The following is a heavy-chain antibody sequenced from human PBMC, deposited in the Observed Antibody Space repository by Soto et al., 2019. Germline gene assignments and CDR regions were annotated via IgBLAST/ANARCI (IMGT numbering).Heavy chain of an antibody. CDR3: ARDHGGGGLTLEY. D-gene: IGHD3-16*01. J-gene: IGHJ4*02. CDR1: GFTFSDYY. V-gene: IGHV3-11*01. CDR2: ISNSGRIT. Sequence: PGGSLRLSCRASGFTFSDYYMSWIRQAPGKGLEWVADISNSGRITHHADSVEGRFTIYRDNAKDSLFLQLNNLRPEDSAIYYCARDHGGGGLTLEYWGQGTLVTVSS.